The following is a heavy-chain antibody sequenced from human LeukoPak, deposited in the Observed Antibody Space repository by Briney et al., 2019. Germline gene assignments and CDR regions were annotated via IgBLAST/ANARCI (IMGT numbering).Heavy chain of an antibody. J-gene: IGHJ4*02. CDR2: IYPSDSDT. Sequence: GESLKISCEGSLYSFTNYWIAWVRQMPGKGLEWMGIIYPSDSDTICSPSFQGQVTISADRSIDTAYLQWSSLKASDTAIYYCARHRPGYSGGPYYFDSWGQGTPVTVSS. D-gene: IGHD6-19*01. V-gene: IGHV5-51*01. CDR3: ARHRPGYSGGPYYFDS. CDR1: LYSFTNYW.